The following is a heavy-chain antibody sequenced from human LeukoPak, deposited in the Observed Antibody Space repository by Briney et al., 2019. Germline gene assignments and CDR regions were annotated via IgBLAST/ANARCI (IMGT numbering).Heavy chain of an antibody. CDR2: IHTVDKP. V-gene: IGHV3-66*02. Sequence: GGSLRLACAASGFTVSNIYMSCVRHASGHGLDWVSVIHTVDKPYYADPVKGRFTISRDNSKNTLYLQMTSLRVEDTAVYYCARERYCSGGSCPNSDRYFDYWGQGTLVTVSS. CDR1: GFTVSNIY. J-gene: IGHJ4*02. CDR3: ARERYCSGGSCPNSDRYFDY. D-gene: IGHD2-15*01.